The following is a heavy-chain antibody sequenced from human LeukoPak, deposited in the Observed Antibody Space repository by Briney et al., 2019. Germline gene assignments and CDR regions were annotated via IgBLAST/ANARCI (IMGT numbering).Heavy chain of an antibody. V-gene: IGHV3-30*02. J-gene: IGHJ4*02. CDR1: GLTFSTFP. D-gene: IGHD3-22*01. CDR2: IQDDGATT. Sequence: GGSLTPSCAASGLTFSTFPMHWVRQAPGKGLEWVALIQDDGATTNYADSVRSRFIISRDNSKSTVYLQMNSLKPDDTAVYYCATQSITLVVVSSPFDYWGQGTLVTVSS. CDR3: ATQSITLVVVSSPFDY.